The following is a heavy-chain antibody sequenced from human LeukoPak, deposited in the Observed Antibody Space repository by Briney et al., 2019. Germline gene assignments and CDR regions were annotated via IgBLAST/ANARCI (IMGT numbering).Heavy chain of an antibody. Sequence: GGSLRLSCAASGFTFSSYSMNWVRQAPGKGLEWVSSISSSSSYIYYADSVKGRFTISRDNSKNTLYLQMNSLRAEDTAVYYCARGGGWSAIDYWGQGTLVTVSS. CDR3: ARGGGWSAIDY. V-gene: IGHV3-21*04. CDR1: GFTFSSYS. J-gene: IGHJ4*02. D-gene: IGHD2-15*01. CDR2: ISSSSSYI.